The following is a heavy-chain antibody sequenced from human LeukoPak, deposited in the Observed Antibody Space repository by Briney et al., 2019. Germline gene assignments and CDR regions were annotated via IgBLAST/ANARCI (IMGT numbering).Heavy chain of an antibody. D-gene: IGHD7-27*01. CDR2: ISGSSDNT. CDR1: GFTFSDQS. J-gene: IGHJ4*02. V-gene: IGHV3-23*01. CDR3: AKDPINWGSIYFDC. Sequence: QPGGSLRLSCAASGFTFSDQSMNWVRQAPGKGLEWVSSISGSSDNTNYADSVKGRFTISRDNSRNILYLQMNSLTAEDTAVYWCAKDPINWGSIYFDCWGQGTLVTVSS.